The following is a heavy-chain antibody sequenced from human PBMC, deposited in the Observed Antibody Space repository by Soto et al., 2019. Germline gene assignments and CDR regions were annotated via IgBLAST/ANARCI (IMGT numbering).Heavy chain of an antibody. J-gene: IGHJ2*01. CDR2: ISSSGSII. D-gene: IGHD4-17*01. CDR1: GFRFSDYY. Sequence: QVQLVESGGGLVKPGGSLRLSCAAPGFRFSDYYMSWIRQAPGKGLEWISYISSSGSIIYYPDSVKGRFTISRDNAKNSLFLQMNSLRTEDTAVYFCARDPPTVTTYWYFDLWGRGTLVTVSS. CDR3: ARDPPTVTTYWYFDL. V-gene: IGHV3-11*01.